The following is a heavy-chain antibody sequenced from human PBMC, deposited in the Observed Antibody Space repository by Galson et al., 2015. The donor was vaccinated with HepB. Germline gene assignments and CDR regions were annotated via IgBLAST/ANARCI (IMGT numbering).Heavy chain of an antibody. Sequence: SETLSLTCAVSGYSISSAFYWGWLRQPPGKGLEWIGRVFQTGNTYYNMSLESRVTISLDTSNNQFSLKVTSVTAADTAVYYCARGSDYHYYGLDVWGQGTTVTVSS. V-gene: IGHV4-38-2*01. CDR1: GYSISSAFY. CDR3: ARGSDYHYYGLDV. J-gene: IGHJ6*02. CDR2: VFQTGNT.